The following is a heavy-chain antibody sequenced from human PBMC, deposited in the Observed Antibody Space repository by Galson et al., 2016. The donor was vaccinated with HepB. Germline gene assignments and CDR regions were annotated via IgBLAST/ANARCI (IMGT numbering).Heavy chain of an antibody. V-gene: IGHV4-30-2*01. Sequence: TLSLTCAVSGGSIGSGTYSWSWIRQPPGKGPEWIGYIYHSGNTYYNPSLKSRVTVSVDRSKSQFSLNLRSVTAADTAVYYCARAAYCGGACYPHFDFWGQGTLVTVSS. CDR1: GGSIGSGTYS. D-gene: IGHD2-21*02. J-gene: IGHJ4*02. CDR3: ARAAYCGGACYPHFDF. CDR2: IYHSGNT.